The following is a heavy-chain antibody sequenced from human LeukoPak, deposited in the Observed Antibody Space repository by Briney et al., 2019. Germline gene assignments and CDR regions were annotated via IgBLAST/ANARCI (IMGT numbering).Heavy chain of an antibody. CDR2: IYYSGST. J-gene: IGHJ5*02. CDR3: ARGPNWFDP. Sequence: PSETLFLTCTVSGGSISSGGYSWSWIRQHPGKGLEWIGYIYYSGSTYYNPSLKSRVTISVDTSKNQFSLKLSSVTAADTAVYYCARGPNWFDPWGQGTLVTVSS. V-gene: IGHV4-31*03. CDR1: GGSISSGGYS.